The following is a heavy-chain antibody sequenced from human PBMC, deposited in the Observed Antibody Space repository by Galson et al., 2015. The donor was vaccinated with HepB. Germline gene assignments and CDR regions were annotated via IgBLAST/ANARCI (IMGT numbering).Heavy chain of an antibody. CDR2: FDPEDGET. V-gene: IGHV1-24*01. J-gene: IGHJ6*02. D-gene: IGHD1-14*01. CDR3: ATERASAPLYGDYVYYGMDV. CDR1: GYTFTGYY. Sequence: SVKVSCKASGYTFTGYYMHWVRQAPGKGLEWMGGFDPEDGETLYAQKFQGRVTMAEGTSTDTAYMELSSLRAEDTGVYYCATERASAPLYGDYVYYGMDVWGQGTTVTVSS.